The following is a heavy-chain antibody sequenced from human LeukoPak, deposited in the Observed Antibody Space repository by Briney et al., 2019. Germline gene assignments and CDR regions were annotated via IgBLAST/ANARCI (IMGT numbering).Heavy chain of an antibody. Sequence: ASVKVSCKASGYTFTSYGISWVRQAPGQGLEWMGWISAYNGNTNYAQKLQGRVTMTTDTSTSTAYMELRSLRSDDTAVYYCARGPQITMVRGVMYYFDYWGQGTLVTVSS. CDR2: ISAYNGNT. D-gene: IGHD3-10*01. CDR1: GYTFTSYG. CDR3: ARGPQITMVRGVMYYFDY. V-gene: IGHV1-18*01. J-gene: IGHJ4*02.